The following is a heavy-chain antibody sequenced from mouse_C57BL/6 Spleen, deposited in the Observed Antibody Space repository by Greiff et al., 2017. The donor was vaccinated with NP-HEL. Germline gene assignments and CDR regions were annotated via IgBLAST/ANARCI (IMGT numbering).Heavy chain of an antibody. CDR3: AYYYGSSDPFAY. J-gene: IGHJ3*01. CDR2: IYPSDSET. Sequence: QVQLQQPGAELVRPGSSVKLSCKASGYTFTSYWMDWVKQRPGQGLEWIGNIYPSDSETHYNQKFKDKATLTVDKSSSTAYMQLSSLTSEDSAVYYCAYYYGSSDPFAYWGQGTLVTVSA. D-gene: IGHD1-1*01. V-gene: IGHV1-61*01. CDR1: GYTFTSYW.